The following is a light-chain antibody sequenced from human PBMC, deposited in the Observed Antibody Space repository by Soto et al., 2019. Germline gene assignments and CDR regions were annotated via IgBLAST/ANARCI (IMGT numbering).Light chain of an antibody. CDR2: DVT. CDR3: YSSAGSYFWV. J-gene: IGLJ3*02. CDR1: TSDVGGYNY. Sequence: QSALTQPRSVSGSPGQSVTISCTGTTSDVGGYNYVSWYQQHPGKAPKLMIYDVTKRPSGFPDRFSGSKYGNTASLTISGLQAEDEADYYCYSSAGSYFWVFGGGTNLTDL. V-gene: IGLV2-11*01.